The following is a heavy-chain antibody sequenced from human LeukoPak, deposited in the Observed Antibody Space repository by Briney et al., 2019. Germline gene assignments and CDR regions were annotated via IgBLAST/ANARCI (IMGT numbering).Heavy chain of an antibody. J-gene: IGHJ4*02. CDR1: GGSISSYY. D-gene: IGHD4-23*01. CDR3: AKEGNDYGANSIDY. Sequence: SETLSLTCTVSGGSISSYYWSWIRQPPGKGLEWIGYIYYSGSTNYNPSLKSRVTISVDTSKNQFSLKLTSVTAADTAVYYCAKEGNDYGANSIDYWGQGTLVTVSS. V-gene: IGHV4-59*01. CDR2: IYYSGST.